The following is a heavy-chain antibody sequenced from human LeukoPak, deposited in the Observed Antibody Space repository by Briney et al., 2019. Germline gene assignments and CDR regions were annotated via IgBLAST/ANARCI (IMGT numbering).Heavy chain of an antibody. CDR2: ISYDGSNK. V-gene: IGHV3-30*01. J-gene: IGHJ4*02. D-gene: IGHD3-22*01. CDR3: ARDRTTYFYDSSGYLDY. Sequence: GRSLRLSCAASGFTFSSYAMHWVRQAPGKGLEWVAVISYDGSNKDYADSVKGRFTISRDNSKNTLYLQMNSLRAEDTAVYYCARDRTTYFYDSSGYLDYWGQGTLVTVSS. CDR1: GFTFSSYA.